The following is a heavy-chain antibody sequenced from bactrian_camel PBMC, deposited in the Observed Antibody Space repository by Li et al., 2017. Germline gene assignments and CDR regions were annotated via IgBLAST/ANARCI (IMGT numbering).Heavy chain of an antibody. V-gene: IGHV3S53*01. CDR3: AADDVPRWLVAGRGENY. J-gene: IGHJ4*01. CDR1: ADTTTDYC. D-gene: IGHD6*01. CDR2: IDSLHMT. Sequence: HVQLVESGGGLVQPGGSLRLSCAVSADTTTDYCMGWVRQAPGEERVQVAVIDSLHMTSYADSVKGRFTISQDDAKNTLYLQMNSLKREDTAVYYCAADDVPRWLVAGRGENYWGRGTQVTVS.